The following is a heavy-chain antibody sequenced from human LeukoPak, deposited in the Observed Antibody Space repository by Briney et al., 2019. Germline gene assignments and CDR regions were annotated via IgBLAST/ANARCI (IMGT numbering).Heavy chain of an antibody. CDR2: IRYDGSNK. Sequence: GGSLRLSCAASGFTFSSYGMHWFRQAPGKGLEWVAFIRYDGSNKYYADSVKGRFTISRDNSKNTLYLQMNSLRAEDTAVYYCAKDWGYSYGFFDYWGQGTLVTVSS. J-gene: IGHJ4*02. CDR3: AKDWGYSYGFFDY. D-gene: IGHD5-18*01. CDR1: GFTFSSYG. V-gene: IGHV3-30*02.